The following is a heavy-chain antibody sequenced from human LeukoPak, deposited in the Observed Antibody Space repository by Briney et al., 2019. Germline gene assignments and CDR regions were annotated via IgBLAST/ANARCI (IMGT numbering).Heavy chain of an antibody. D-gene: IGHD5-12*01. J-gene: IGHJ4*02. Sequence: SETLSLTCTVSGGSISSYYWSWLRQPPGKGLEWIGYIYYSGSTNYNPSLKSRVTISVDTSKNQFSLKLSSVTAADTAVYYCARANLRDGYNKGYEFDYWGQGTLVTVSS. CDR2: IYYSGST. CDR3: ARANLRDGYNKGYEFDY. CDR1: GGSISSYY. V-gene: IGHV4-59*12.